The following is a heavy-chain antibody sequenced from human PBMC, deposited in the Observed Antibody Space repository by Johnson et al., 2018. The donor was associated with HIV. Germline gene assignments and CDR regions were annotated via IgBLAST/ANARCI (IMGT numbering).Heavy chain of an antibody. CDR2: ISSNGGST. D-gene: IGHD3-10*01. Sequence: QVQVLESGGGLVQPEGSLRLSCAASGFTFSSYAMLCVRQAPGKGPVYASAISSNGGSTYYANAVKGRFTISRDNAKNSLYLKMNSLRAEDTALYYCAKEGITMEVDIWGQGTTVTVSS. J-gene: IGHJ3*02. CDR1: GFTFSSYA. V-gene: IGHV3-64*04. CDR3: AKEGITMEVDI.